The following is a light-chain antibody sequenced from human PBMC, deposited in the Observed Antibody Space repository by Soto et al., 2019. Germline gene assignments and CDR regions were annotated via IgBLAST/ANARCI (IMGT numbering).Light chain of an antibody. J-gene: IGKJ2*01. CDR1: QSVGST. V-gene: IGKV3-15*01. CDR3: QQYRNWPVYT. CDR2: GAF. Sequence: IVMTQSPATLSVSPGEGATLSCRASQSVGSTLAWYQQKPGQAPRLLIYGAFTRVTGVPDRFSGSGSGTEFTLTISSLQSEDFAVYYCQQYRNWPVYTFGQGTKLEIK.